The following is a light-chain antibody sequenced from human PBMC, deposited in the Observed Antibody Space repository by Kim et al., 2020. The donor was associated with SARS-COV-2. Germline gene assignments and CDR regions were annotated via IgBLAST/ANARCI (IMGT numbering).Light chain of an antibody. CDR1: SNNVVYEG. CDR2: RNN. V-gene: IGLV10-54*04. J-gene: IGLJ3*02. Sequence: RQTATLPVAGNSNNVVYEGAAWLQPPQGHPPKLLSYRNNNRPSGISDRFSASRSGNTASLTITGLQPEDETDYYCSAWDSSLSAWVFGGGTQLTVL. CDR3: SAWDSSLSAWV.